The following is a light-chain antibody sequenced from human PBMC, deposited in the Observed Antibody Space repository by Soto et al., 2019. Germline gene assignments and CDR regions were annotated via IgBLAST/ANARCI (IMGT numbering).Light chain of an antibody. CDR3: QQSYSSLALT. CDR2: GAS. J-gene: IGKJ4*01. CDR1: QSIATF. Sequence: DIQMTQSPSSLSASVGARVTVTCRASQSIATFLNWYQHKPGKAPKLLISGASNLQSGVPSRVSGSGSGTDFTLTINSLHPEDFATYYCQQSYSSLALTFGGGTKLEI. V-gene: IGKV1-39*01.